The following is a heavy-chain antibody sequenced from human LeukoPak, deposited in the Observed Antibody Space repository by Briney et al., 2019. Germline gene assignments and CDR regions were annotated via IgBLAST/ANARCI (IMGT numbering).Heavy chain of an antibody. D-gene: IGHD1-14*01. V-gene: IGHV1-69*04. CDR2: IIPILGKA. J-gene: IGHJ4*02. Sequence: GASVKLSRAASGYTFTSYYMHWVRQTPGQGLEWMGRIIPILGKANYAQKFQGRVTITADKSTSTAYMELSSLRSEDTAVYYCARGTSGVTDYWGQGTLVTVSS. CDR3: ARGTSGVTDY. CDR1: GYTFTSYY.